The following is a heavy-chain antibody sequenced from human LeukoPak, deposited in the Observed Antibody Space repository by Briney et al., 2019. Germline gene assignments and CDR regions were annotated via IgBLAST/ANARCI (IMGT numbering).Heavy chain of an antibody. CDR1: GFTFSSYG. V-gene: IGHV3-30*18. D-gene: IGHD1-26*01. Sequence: GGSLRLSCAASGFTFSSYGMHWVRQAPGKGLEWVAVISYDGSNKYYADSVKGRFTISRDNSKNTLYLQMNSLRAEDTAIYYCAKRSRELLTWGQGTLVTVSS. J-gene: IGHJ5*02. CDR3: AKRSRELLT. CDR2: ISYDGSNK.